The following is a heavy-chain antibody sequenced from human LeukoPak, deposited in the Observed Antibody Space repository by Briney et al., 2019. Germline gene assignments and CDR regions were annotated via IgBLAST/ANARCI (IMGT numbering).Heavy chain of an antibody. Sequence: SETLSLTCTVSGGSISSGNYYWSWIRQPPGKGLEWIGYIFYLGNTYYTPSLKSRVTISVDTSKNQFSLKLSSVTAADTAVYYCARKYPDHWFDPWGQGTLVTVSS. CDR2: IFYLGNT. CDR1: GGSISSGNYY. V-gene: IGHV4-30-4*01. J-gene: IGHJ5*02. CDR3: ARKYPDHWFDP. D-gene: IGHD6-6*01.